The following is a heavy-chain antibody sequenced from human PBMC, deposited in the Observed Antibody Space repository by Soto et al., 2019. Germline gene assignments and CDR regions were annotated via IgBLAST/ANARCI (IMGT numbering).Heavy chain of an antibody. J-gene: IGHJ6*02. CDR2: IIPIYGTA. V-gene: IGHV1-69*01. D-gene: IGHD1-26*01. CDR3: AKDRRADWESYYYYAMDV. CDR1: GGTFSSFT. Sequence: QVQLVQSGAEVKKPGSSVKVSCKASGGTFSSFTISWVRQAPGQGLEWMGGIIPIYGTANYAQKCQGRVTITADASTRTAYMALSSLRSEDTAVYYCAKDRRADWESYYYYAMDVWGQGTTVTVSS.